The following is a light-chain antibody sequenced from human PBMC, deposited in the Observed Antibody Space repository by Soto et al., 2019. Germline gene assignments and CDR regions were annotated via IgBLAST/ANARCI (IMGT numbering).Light chain of an antibody. Sequence: DIQMTQSPFTLSASLGDRVTITCRASQSISIWLAWYQQKPGKAPKLLIYDASNLESGVPSRFSGSGSGTEFTLTISSLQPDDFATYYCQQYNSYSKPFGRGTKVDIK. J-gene: IGKJ1*01. V-gene: IGKV1-5*01. CDR2: DAS. CDR3: QQYNSYSKP. CDR1: QSISIW.